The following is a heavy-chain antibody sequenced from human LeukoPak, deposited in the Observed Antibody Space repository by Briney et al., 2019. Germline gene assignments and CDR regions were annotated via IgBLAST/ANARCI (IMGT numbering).Heavy chain of an antibody. CDR2: IYYSGST. J-gene: IGHJ3*02. CDR1: GVSISSYY. V-gene: IGHV4-59*01. CDR3: ARDASAFDI. Sequence: SETLSLTCTVSGVSISSYYWSWIRQPPGKGLEWIEYIYYSGSTNYNPSLKSRVTISVDTSKNQFSLKLSSVTAADTAVYYCARDASAFDIWGQGTMVTVSS.